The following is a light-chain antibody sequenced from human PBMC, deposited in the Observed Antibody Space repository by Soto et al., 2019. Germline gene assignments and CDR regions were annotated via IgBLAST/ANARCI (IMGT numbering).Light chain of an antibody. Sequence: DILMTQSPSSLSASVGDRVTITCRASQSISNFLNWYQQKPGKAPKLLIYAASSLQSGVPSRFSGSGFGTDFTLTISSLQPGDFATYYCQQSASTPPPFGGGAKVEIK. CDR3: QQSASTPPP. J-gene: IGKJ4*01. CDR2: AAS. CDR1: QSISNF. V-gene: IGKV1-39*01.